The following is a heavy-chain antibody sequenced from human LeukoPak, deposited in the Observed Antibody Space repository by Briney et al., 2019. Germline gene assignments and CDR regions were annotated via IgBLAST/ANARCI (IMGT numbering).Heavy chain of an antibody. CDR2: ISSSSSYI. CDR1: ALTFSSYS. V-gene: IGHV3-21*01. Sequence: PGGSLRLSCAASALTFSSYSMNWVRQAPGKGLEWVSSISSSSSYIYYADSVKGRFTISRDNAKNSLYLQMNSLRAEDTAVYYCASGADFWSGPNWFDPWGQGTLVTVSS. J-gene: IGHJ5*02. D-gene: IGHD3-3*01. CDR3: ASGADFWSGPNWFDP.